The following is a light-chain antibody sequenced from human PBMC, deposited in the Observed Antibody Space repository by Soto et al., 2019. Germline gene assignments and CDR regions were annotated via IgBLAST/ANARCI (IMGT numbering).Light chain of an antibody. CDR3: QQYETFSGT. V-gene: IGKV1-12*01. CDR2: AAS. Sequence: DIQMTQSPSSVSASVGDRVTITCRASLGINRWLAWYQQKPGRAPKLLIYAASSLQSGVPLRFSGSGSGTDFILTISSLQPDDFATYYCQQYETFSGTFGPGTKVDI. J-gene: IGKJ1*01. CDR1: LGINRW.